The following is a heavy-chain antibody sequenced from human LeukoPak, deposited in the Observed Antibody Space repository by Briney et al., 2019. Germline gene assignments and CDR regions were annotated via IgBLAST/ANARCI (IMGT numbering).Heavy chain of an antibody. CDR1: GFTFTGFY. V-gene: IGHV1-2*02. CDR2: INPNSGGT. D-gene: IGHD3-10*01. Sequence: ASAKVSCKASGFTFTGFYMHWVRQAPGQGLEWMGWINPNSGGTNYAQKFQGRVTMTRDTSISTAYLELSRLRSDDTAVYYCARVLAYYDSGTYPRARPFDIWGQGTMVTVSS. J-gene: IGHJ3*02. CDR3: ARVLAYYDSGTYPRARPFDI.